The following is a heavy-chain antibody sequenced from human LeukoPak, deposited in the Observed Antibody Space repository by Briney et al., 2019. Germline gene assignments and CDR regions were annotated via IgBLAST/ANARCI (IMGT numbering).Heavy chain of an antibody. CDR3: ARVPSVIDAFDI. CDR1: DGSISSGGYY. D-gene: IGHD2-21*01. Sequence: SETLSLTCTVSDGSISSGGYYWSWIRQHPGKGLEWIAYIYYTGSTYYNPSLKSRLTISVDRSKNQFSLRLSSMTAADTAVYYCARVPSVIDAFDIWGQGTMVTVSS. CDR2: IYYTGST. V-gene: IGHV4-31*03. J-gene: IGHJ3*02.